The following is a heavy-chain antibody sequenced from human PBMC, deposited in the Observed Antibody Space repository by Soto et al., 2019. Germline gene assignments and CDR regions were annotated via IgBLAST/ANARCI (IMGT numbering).Heavy chain of an antibody. CDR2: IYYSGST. J-gene: IGHJ4*02. Sequence: SETLSLTCTVSGGSISSYYWSWIRQPPGRGLEWIGYIYYSGSTNYNPSLKSRVTISVDTSKNQFSLKLSSVTAADTAVYYCARGKRSSWPVDYWGQGTLVTVSS. V-gene: IGHV4-59*01. D-gene: IGHD6-13*01. CDR1: GGSISSYY. CDR3: ARGKRSSWPVDY.